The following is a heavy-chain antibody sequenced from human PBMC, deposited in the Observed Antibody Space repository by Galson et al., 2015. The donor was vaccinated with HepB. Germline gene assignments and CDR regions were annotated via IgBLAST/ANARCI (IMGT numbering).Heavy chain of an antibody. CDR1: GYTFVAYY. J-gene: IGHJ4*02. CDR2: VSPYSGDT. D-gene: IGHD3-10*01. V-gene: IGHV1-2*06. CDR3: ARDVMVRGVIHYFDY. Sequence: SVKVSCKASGYTFVAYYIHWVRQAPGQGLEWMGRVSPYSGDTSYAQKFQGRVTMTRDTSITTVYMALSSLRPDDTAMYYCARDVMVRGVIHYFDYWGQGTLVTVSS.